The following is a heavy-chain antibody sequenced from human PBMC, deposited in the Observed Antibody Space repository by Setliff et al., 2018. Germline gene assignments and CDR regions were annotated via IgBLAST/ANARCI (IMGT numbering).Heavy chain of an antibody. CDR1: GGTFSDYY. J-gene: IGHJ4*02. CDR2: INHRGST. V-gene: IGHV4-34*01. D-gene: IGHD6-6*01. Sequence: SETLSLTCAAYGGTFSDYYWTWIRQPPGKGLEWIGEINHRGSTNYNPSLKSRATISIDTSKDQFSLNLISMSAAETAVYFCARGRNIAARLLDSWGQGALVTVSS. CDR3: ARGRNIAARLLDS.